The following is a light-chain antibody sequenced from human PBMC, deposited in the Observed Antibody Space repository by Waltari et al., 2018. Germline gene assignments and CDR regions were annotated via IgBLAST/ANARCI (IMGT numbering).Light chain of an antibody. CDR3: GTWDSSLSGAV. CDR1: SPTIGNNY. CDR2: ENT. J-gene: IGLJ7*01. Sequence: QSVLTQPPSVSAAPGQRVTSSCSGGSPTIGNNYVSWYRQFPGTSTKLLIYENTERPSGIPGRFSGSKSGTSATLDITGLQAGDEADYYCGTWDSSLSGAVFGGGTHLTVL. V-gene: IGLV1-51*02.